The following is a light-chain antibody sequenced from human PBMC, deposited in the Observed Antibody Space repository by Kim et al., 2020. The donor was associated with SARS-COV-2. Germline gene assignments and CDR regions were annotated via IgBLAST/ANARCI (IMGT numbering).Light chain of an antibody. V-gene: IGLV2-14*03. CDR3: SSYRRSITNYV. CDR2: DVS. J-gene: IGLJ1*01. Sequence: QSLTKSCTGTSIDVGGYNYVSWYQQHPNKAPKLMIYDVSNRPSGVSNRFSGSKSGNTASLTISGLQAEDEADYYCSSYRRSITNYVFGTGTKVTVL. CDR1: SIDVGGYNY.